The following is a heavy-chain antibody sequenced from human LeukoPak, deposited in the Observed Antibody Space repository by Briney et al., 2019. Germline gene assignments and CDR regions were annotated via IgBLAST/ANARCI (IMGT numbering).Heavy chain of an antibody. CDR2: IGGGDFST. D-gene: IGHD2-2*01. CDR1: GFTFSNYA. Sequence: PGGSLRLSCAASGFTFSNYAMSWVRQAPGKGPEWVSAIGGGDFSTYYADSVKGRFTISRDNSKNTLYLQMNSLRAEDTAVYYCAKDGPAADDAFDIWGQGTMVTVSS. V-gene: IGHV3-23*01. J-gene: IGHJ3*02. CDR3: AKDGPAADDAFDI.